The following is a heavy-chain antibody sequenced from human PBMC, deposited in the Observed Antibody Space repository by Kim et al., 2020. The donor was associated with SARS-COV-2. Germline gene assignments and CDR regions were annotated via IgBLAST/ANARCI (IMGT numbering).Heavy chain of an antibody. J-gene: IGHJ4*02. CDR2: IYYSGST. CDR1: GGSISSGDYY. V-gene: IGHV4-30-4*01. CDR3: ARAWYSSSGFDY. D-gene: IGHD6-6*01. Sequence: SETLSLTCTVSGGSISSGDYYWSWIRQPPGKGLEWIGYIYYSGSTYYNPSLKSRVTISVDTSKNQFSLKLSSVTAADTAVYYCARAWYSSSGFDYWGQGTLVTVSS.